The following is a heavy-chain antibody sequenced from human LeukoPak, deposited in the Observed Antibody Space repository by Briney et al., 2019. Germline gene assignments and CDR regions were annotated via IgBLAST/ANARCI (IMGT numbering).Heavy chain of an antibody. CDR2: IHYDGSNK. J-gene: IGHJ5*02. D-gene: IGHD6-13*01. CDR1: GFTFSSYG. CDR3: ARGFSSSWIGVNSGFDP. Sequence: GGSLRLSCAASGFTFSSYGMHWVRQAPGKGLEWVAFIHYDGSNKYYADSVKGRFTISRDNSKNTLYLQMNSLRAEDTAVYYCARGFSSSWIGVNSGFDPWGQGTLVTVSS. V-gene: IGHV3-30*02.